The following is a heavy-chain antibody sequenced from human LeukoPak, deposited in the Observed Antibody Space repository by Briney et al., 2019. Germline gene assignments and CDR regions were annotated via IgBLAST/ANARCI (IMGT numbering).Heavy chain of an antibody. Sequence: PSETLSLTCTVSGGSISSSSYYWGWIRQPPGKGLEWIGSIYYSGSTYYKPSLKSRITISVDTSKNQFSLKLSSVTAADTAVYYCARQVIRDSSAYRYVDCRGQGTLVTVSS. J-gene: IGHJ4*02. CDR3: ARQVIRDSSAYRYVDC. CDR1: GGSISSSSYY. CDR2: IYYSGST. V-gene: IGHV4-39*01. D-gene: IGHD3-22*01.